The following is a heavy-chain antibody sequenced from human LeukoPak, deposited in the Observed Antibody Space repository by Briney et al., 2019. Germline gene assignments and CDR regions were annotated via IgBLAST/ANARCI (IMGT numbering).Heavy chain of an antibody. Sequence: PGGSLRLSCAASGFTVSSNYMSWVRQAPGKGLEWVSVIYSGGTTYYADSVKGRFTISRDNSKNTLYLQMNSLRAEDTAVYYCAKGSLAWFGELYYFDYWGQGTLVTVSS. CDR1: GFTVSSNY. J-gene: IGHJ4*02. V-gene: IGHV3-53*01. D-gene: IGHD3-10*01. CDR3: AKGSLAWFGELYYFDY. CDR2: IYSGGTT.